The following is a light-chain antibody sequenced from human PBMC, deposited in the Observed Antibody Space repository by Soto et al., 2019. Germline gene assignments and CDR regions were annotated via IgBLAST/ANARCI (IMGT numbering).Light chain of an antibody. CDR3: QQSFNFPFT. CDR1: QSIVTS. J-gene: IGKJ2*01. V-gene: IGKV1-39*01. CDR2: AAS. Sequence: DIQTTQSPSSLSAIVGDRVTITCQTSQSIVTSLNWYQVKPGKAPKLLIYAASTLKSGVPSRFSGSGSETHVSLTISSLQPEDFATYYCQQSFNFPFTFGQGTRLEIK.